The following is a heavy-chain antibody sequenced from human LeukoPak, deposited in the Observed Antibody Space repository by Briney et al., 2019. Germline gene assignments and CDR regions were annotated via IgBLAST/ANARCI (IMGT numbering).Heavy chain of an antibody. CDR1: GGSISSYY. Sequence: SETLSLTCTVSGGSISSYYWSWIRQPPGKGLEWIGYIYYSGSTNYNPCLKSRVTISVDTSKNQFSLKLSSVTAADTAVYYCARAGRGGYNQVDYWGQGTLVTVSS. CDR3: ARAGRGGYNQVDY. V-gene: IGHV4-59*01. CDR2: IYYSGST. J-gene: IGHJ4*02. D-gene: IGHD5-24*01.